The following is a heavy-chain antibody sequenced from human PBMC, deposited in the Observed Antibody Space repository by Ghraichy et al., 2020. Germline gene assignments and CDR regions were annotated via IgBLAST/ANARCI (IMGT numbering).Heavy chain of an antibody. V-gene: IGHV2-5*02. D-gene: IGHD1-26*01. J-gene: IGHJ3*02. Sequence: SGPTLVKPTQTLTLTCTFSGFSLSTRGVGVGWIRQPPGKALGWLALIYWDDDKRYSPSLKSRLTITKDTSKNQVVLTMTNMDPVDTATYYCAHSLYIVGATGAFDIWGQGTMVTVSS. CDR1: GFSLSTRGVG. CDR3: AHSLYIVGATGAFDI. CDR2: IYWDDDK.